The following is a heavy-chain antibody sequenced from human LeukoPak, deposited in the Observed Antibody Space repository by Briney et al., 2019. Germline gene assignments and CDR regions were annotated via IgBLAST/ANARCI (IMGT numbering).Heavy chain of an antibody. CDR1: GFMFSSNW. J-gene: IGHJ4*02. D-gene: IGHD5-24*01. CDR3: AKEGRSLQTY. V-gene: IGHV3-7*03. Sequence: GGSLRLSCAASGFMFSSNWMSWVRLAPGKGLEWVANIKEDGTETYYVDSVKGRFTISRDNTKNSLYLQMNSLRVEDTAVYYCAKEGRSLQTYWGQGTLVTVSS. CDR2: IKEDGTET.